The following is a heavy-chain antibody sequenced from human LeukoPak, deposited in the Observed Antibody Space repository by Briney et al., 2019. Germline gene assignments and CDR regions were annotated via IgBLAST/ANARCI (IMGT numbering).Heavy chain of an antibody. CDR2: IYYSGST. CDR1: GGSTSSSSYY. V-gene: IGHV4-39*01. Sequence: SETLSLTCTVSGGSTSSSSYYWGWIRQPPGKGLEWIGSIYYSGSTYYNPSLKSRVTISVDTSKNQFSLKLSSGTAADTAVYYCARHRITMVRGVSWFDPWGQRTLVTVSS. D-gene: IGHD3-10*01. CDR3: ARHRITMVRGVSWFDP. J-gene: IGHJ5*02.